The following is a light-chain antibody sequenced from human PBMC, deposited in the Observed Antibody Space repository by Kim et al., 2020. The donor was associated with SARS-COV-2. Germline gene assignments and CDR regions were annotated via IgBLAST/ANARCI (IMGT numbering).Light chain of an antibody. Sequence: VSPGERATHSCRASQSVSSTLAWYQQKPGQAPRLLIYGASTRATGIPARFSGSGSGTEFTLTISSLQSEDFAVYYCQQYNNWPPSTFGQGTKLEI. V-gene: IGKV3-15*01. J-gene: IGKJ2*02. CDR3: QQYNNWPPST. CDR1: QSVSST. CDR2: GAS.